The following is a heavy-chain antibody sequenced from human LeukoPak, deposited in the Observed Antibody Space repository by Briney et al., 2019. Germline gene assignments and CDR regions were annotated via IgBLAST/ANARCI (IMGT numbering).Heavy chain of an antibody. CDR2: INPNSGGT. Sequence: ASVKVSCKASGYTFTGYYMHWVRQAPGQGLEWMGWINPNSGGTNYAQKFQGRVTMTRDTSISTAYMELSRLRSDDTAVYYCARDAPGDYDSSGYYYYFDYWGQGTLVTVSS. CDR1: GYTFTGYY. D-gene: IGHD3-22*01. J-gene: IGHJ4*02. CDR3: ARDAPGDYDSSGYYYYFDY. V-gene: IGHV1-2*02.